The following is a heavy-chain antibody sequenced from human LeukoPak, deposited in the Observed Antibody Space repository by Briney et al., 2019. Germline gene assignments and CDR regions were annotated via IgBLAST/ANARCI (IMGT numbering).Heavy chain of an antibody. CDR1: GFTFSSYA. J-gene: IGHJ4*02. Sequence: PGGSLRLSCAASGFTFSSYAMSWVRQAPGKGLEWVANIKLDGSEKNYVDSVKGRFTISRDNTKNSLYLQMNSLRVEVTAVFYCARDQYDTWSRRGNFDSWGQGTLVIVSS. V-gene: IGHV3-7*03. D-gene: IGHD3-3*01. CDR2: IKLDGSEK. CDR3: ARDQYDTWSRRGNFDS.